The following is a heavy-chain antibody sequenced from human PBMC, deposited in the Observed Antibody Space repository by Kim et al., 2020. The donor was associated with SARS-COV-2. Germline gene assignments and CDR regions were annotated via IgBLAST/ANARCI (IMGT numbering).Heavy chain of an antibody. D-gene: IGHD3-10*01. V-gene: IGHV3-74*01. Sequence: GGSLRLSCAASGFSFTSYWMHWVRQAPGKGLEWVSHINRDGSTTTYADSVKGRFTISRDNAKNTLSLQINSLRAEDTAVYYCTREWGGSGMSMVRGRVVDQFFRHVMDVWGQGTTVTVS. CDR1: GFSFTSYW. CDR2: INRDGSTT. CDR3: TREWGGSGMSMVRGRVVDQFFRHVMDV. J-gene: IGHJ6*02.